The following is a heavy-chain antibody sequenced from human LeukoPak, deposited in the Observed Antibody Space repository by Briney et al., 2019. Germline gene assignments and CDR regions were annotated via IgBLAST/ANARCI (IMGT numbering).Heavy chain of an antibody. J-gene: IGHJ6*03. Sequence: VASVKVSCKASGYTFIDYYMHWVRQAPGQGLEWMGWMNPNSGNTGYAQKFQGRVTITRDTSISTAYMELSSLRSEDTAVYYCARVMDYYYYYMDVWGKGTTVTVSS. V-gene: IGHV1-8*03. CDR1: GYTFIDYY. CDR3: ARVMDYYYYYMDV. CDR2: MNPNSGNT.